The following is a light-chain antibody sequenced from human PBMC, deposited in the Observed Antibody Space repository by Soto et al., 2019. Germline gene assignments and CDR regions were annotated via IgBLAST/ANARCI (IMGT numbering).Light chain of an antibody. Sequence: IQLTQSPSSLSASVGDRVTITCRAGQDIGSALAWYQQRPGKAPKLLLYDASNLEAGVPSRVSGSGSGTDFTVTITSLQPEHFASCYCQHFNVFPLTFGGGTKVQIK. CDR3: QHFNVFPLT. CDR2: DAS. V-gene: IGKV1-13*02. J-gene: IGKJ4*01. CDR1: QDIGSA.